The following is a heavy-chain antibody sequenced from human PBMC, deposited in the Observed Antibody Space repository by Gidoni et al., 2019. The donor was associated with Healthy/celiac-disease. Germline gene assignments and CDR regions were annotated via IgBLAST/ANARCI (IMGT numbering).Heavy chain of an antibody. Sequence: QVQLQQWGAGLLKPSETLSLTCSVYGWSFSGYYWSWIRQPTGKGMEWIGEINHSGSTNYNPSLKSRVTISVDTSKNQFSLKLSSVTAADTAVYYCARGITIFGVVTYYYYYYGMDVWGQGTTVTVSS. D-gene: IGHD3-3*01. J-gene: IGHJ6*02. CDR2: INHSGST. CDR1: GWSFSGYY. V-gene: IGHV4-34*01. CDR3: ARGITIFGVVTYYYYYYGMDV.